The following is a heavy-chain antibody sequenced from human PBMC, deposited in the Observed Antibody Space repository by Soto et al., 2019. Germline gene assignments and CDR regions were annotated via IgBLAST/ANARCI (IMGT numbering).Heavy chain of an antibody. V-gene: IGHV1-69*06. J-gene: IGHJ5*01. CDR3: ARMGGSFLDS. D-gene: IGHD1-26*01. CDR1: GGTFSSYA. Sequence: QVQLVQSGAEVKKPGSSVKVSCKASGGTFSSYAITWVRQAPGQGLDWMGEIIPIFGATNFAQKFQGRVTITADKSTNTAYMELRSLTSEDTAVYYCARMGGSFLDSWGQGTLVTVSS. CDR2: IIPIFGAT.